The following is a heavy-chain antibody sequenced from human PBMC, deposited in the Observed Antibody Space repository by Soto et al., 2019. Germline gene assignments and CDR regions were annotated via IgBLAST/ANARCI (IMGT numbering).Heavy chain of an antibody. D-gene: IGHD3-22*01. CDR3: AKVFYYYGSSGYYYFDY. Sequence: GGSLRLSCAASGFTFSSYAVSWVRQAPGKGPEWISSISGSGSTIYYADSVKGRFTISRDNSKNTLYLQMSSLRAEDTAVYYCAKVFYYYGSSGYYYFDYWGQGTLVTVSS. CDR1: GFTFSSYA. CDR2: ISGSGSTI. V-gene: IGHV3-23*01. J-gene: IGHJ4*02.